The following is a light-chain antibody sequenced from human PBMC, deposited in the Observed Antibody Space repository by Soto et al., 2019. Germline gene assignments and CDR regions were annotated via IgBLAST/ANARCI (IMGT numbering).Light chain of an antibody. CDR2: GAS. V-gene: IGKV3-20*01. CDR1: QSVSSNY. J-gene: IGKJ1*01. Sequence: EIVLTQFPGTLSLSPGERATLSCRASQSVSSNYLAWYQQKPGQAPRLLIYGASSRATGIPDRFSGSGSGTDFTLTISRLEPEDFAVYYCQHYGSSPETFGQGTKV. CDR3: QHYGSSPET.